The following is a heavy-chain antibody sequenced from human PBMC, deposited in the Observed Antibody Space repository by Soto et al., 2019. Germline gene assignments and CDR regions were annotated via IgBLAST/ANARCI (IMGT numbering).Heavy chain of an antibody. J-gene: IGHJ4*02. CDR1: GFTFSSYA. D-gene: IGHD3-3*01. CDR3: AKQYGFWSNPLKILDN. Sequence: GGSLRLSCAASGFTFSSYAMSWVRQAPGKGLEWVSGISGAGGSTHYADSVKGRFAISRDNSKNTLYLQMNSLRAEDTAMYYCAKQYGFWSNPLKILDNWGQGILVTVSS. CDR2: ISGAGGST. V-gene: IGHV3-23*01.